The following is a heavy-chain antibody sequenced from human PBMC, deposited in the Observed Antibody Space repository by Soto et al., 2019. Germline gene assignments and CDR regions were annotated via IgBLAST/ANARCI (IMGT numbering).Heavy chain of an antibody. V-gene: IGHV1-18*01. J-gene: IGHJ3*02. CDR2: ISAYNGNT. D-gene: IGHD3-9*01. Sequence: ASVKVSCKASGYTFTSYGISWVRQAPGQGLEWMGWISAYNGNTNHAQKLQGRVTMTTDTSTSTAYMELRSLRSDDTAVYYCARDRGGVLRYFDWYKINAFDIWGQGTMVTVSS. CDR3: ARDRGGVLRYFDWYKINAFDI. CDR1: GYTFTSYG.